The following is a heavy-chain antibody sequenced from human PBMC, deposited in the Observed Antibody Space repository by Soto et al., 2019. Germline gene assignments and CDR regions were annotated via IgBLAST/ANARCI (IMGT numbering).Heavy chain of an antibody. CDR2: ISYDGSNK. CDR1: GFTYSSYG. V-gene: IGHV3-30*03. D-gene: IGHD3-9*01. Sequence: QVQLVESGGGVVQPGRSLRLSCAASGFTYSSYGMHWVRQAPGKGLEWVAVISYDGSNKYYADSVKGRFTISRDNSKNTLYLQMNSLRVEDTAVHYCATDRGSWDNNAWFNWFDPWGQGTLVTVSS. CDR3: ATDRGSWDNNAWFNWFDP. J-gene: IGHJ5*02.